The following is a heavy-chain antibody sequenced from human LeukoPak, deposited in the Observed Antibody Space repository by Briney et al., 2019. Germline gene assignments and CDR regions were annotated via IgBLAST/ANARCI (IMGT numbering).Heavy chain of an antibody. CDR3: TRDQTPYY. CDR2: IKSKTDGATT. CDR1: GFTFGNAW. J-gene: IGHJ4*02. Sequence: PGGSLRLSCAASGFTFGNAWMTWVRQAPGKGLEWVGRIKSKTDGATTDYAAPVKGRFTISRDDSENTLYLQMNSLKTEDAAVYYCTRDQTPYYWGQGTLVTVSS. V-gene: IGHV3-15*01.